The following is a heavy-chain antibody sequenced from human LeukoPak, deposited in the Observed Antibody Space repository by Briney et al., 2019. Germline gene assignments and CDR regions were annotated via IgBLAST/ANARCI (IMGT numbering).Heavy chain of an antibody. CDR2: ISSDGSNK. Sequence: GGSLRLSCAASGFTFRNYAMHWVRQAPGKGLEWEAVISSDGSNKYYADSVKGRFTISRDNSNNTLYLLMNSLRPEDTAVYYCVRDRIVVATSNWFDPWGQGTLVTVSS. D-gene: IGHD2-21*01. CDR1: GFTFRNYA. V-gene: IGHV3-30*04. J-gene: IGHJ5*02. CDR3: VRDRIVVATSNWFDP.